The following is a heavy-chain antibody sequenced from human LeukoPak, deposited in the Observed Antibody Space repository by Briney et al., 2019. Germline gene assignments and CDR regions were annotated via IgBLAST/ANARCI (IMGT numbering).Heavy chain of an antibody. CDR3: AKGGSRFDY. Sequence: PGGSLRLSCAASGFTFSSYGMHWVRQAPGKGLEWVAVIWYDGSNKYYAVSVKGRFTISRDNSKNTLYLQMNSLRAEDTAVYYCAKGGSRFDYWGQGTLVTVSS. V-gene: IGHV3-33*06. CDR1: GFTFSSYG. D-gene: IGHD3-16*01. J-gene: IGHJ4*02. CDR2: IWYDGSNK.